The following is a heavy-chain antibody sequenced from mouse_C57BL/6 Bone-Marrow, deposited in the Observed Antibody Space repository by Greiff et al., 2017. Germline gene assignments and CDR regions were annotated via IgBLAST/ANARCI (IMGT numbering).Heavy chain of an antibody. CDR1: GYSFTSYY. V-gene: IGHV1-66*01. J-gene: IGHJ4*01. Sequence: LQESGPELVKPGASVKISCKASGYSFTSYYIHWVKQRPGQGLEWIGWIYPGSGNTKYNEKFKGKATLTADTSSSTAYMQLSSLTSEDSAVXYCARIGGYYVYYAMDYWGQGTSVTVSS. CDR2: IYPGSGNT. D-gene: IGHD2-3*01. CDR3: ARIGGYYVYYAMDY.